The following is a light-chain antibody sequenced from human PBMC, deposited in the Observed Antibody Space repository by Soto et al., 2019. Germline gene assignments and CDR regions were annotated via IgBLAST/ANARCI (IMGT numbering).Light chain of an antibody. J-gene: IGKJ5*01. V-gene: IGKV3-11*01. CDR2: DAS. CDR3: RQRSGWPPIT. Sequence: VVLTQSPATLSLSPGERATLSCMASHSVSTHLAWYKQKPGQAPRLLIYDASTRATRIPDRLSGSWSGTVYTLTISSIEPDDFAVYYCRQRSGWPPITFGQGTRLEIK. CDR1: HSVSTH.